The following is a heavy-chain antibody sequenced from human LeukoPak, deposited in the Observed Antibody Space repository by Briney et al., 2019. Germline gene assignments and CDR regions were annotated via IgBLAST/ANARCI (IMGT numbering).Heavy chain of an antibody. D-gene: IGHD3-10*01. J-gene: IGHJ4*02. Sequence: GRSLRLSCAASGFTFSSYGMHWVRQAPGKGLEWVAVISYDGSNKYYADSVKGRFTISRDNSKNTLYLQMNSLRAEDTAVYYCANPGCGESYWALDYWGQGTLVTVSS. CDR2: ISYDGSNK. CDR1: GFTFSSYG. CDR3: ANPGCGESYWALDY. V-gene: IGHV3-30*18.